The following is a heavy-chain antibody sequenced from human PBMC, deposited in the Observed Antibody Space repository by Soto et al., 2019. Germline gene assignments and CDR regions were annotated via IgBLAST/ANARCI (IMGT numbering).Heavy chain of an antibody. Sequence: GGSLRLSCAASGFTFSGSAMHWVRQASGKGLEWVGRIRSKANSYATAYAASVKGRFTISRDDSKNTAYLQMNSLKTEDTAVYYCTSLRFLEWMPTQWFDPWGQGTLVTVAS. CDR3: TSLRFLEWMPTQWFDP. J-gene: IGHJ5*02. V-gene: IGHV3-73*01. D-gene: IGHD3-3*01. CDR1: GFTFSGSA. CDR2: IRSKANSYAT.